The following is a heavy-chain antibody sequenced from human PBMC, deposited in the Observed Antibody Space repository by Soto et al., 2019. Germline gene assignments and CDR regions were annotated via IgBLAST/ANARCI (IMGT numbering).Heavy chain of an antibody. CDR3: ANDFWSEYS. CDR2: ITYSSSYI. Sequence: EVQLVESGGGLVKPGGSLRLSCAASGFIFSTYSMNWVRQAPGKGLEWVSSITYSSSYIYYADSVKGRFTISRDNAKNSVYLLMNSLRAEDSAVYYCANDFWSEYSWGQGTLVTVSS. CDR1: GFIFSTYS. J-gene: IGHJ5*02. V-gene: IGHV3-21*01. D-gene: IGHD3-3*01.